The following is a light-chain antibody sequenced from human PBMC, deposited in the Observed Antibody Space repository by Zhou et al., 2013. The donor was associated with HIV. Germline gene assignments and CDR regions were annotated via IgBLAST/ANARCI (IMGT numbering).Light chain of an antibody. J-gene: IGKJ4*01. CDR2: DAS. CDR3: QQRSNWPPSLT. CDR1: QSVGNE. V-gene: IGKV3-11*01. Sequence: EIVMTQSPGTLHLSPGERAALSCRASQSVGNELAWYQQRPGLPPRLVIYDASNRATGIPARFSGSGSGTDFTLTISSLEPEDFAVYYCQQRSNWPPSLTFGGGTKVEIK.